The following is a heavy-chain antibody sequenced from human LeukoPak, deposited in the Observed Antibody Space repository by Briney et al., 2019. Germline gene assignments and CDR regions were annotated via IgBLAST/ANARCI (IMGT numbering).Heavy chain of an antibody. V-gene: IGHV4-34*01. CDR2: INHSEST. D-gene: IGHD2-2*01. J-gene: IGHJ5*02. CDR1: GGSFSGYY. Sequence: SETLSHTCAVTGGSFSGYYWSWIRQPPGKGRGWMGAINHSESTTYNPSLKSRVTISVDTSKNQFALKLSSVTAADTAMYYCARGGQVVVVPAARRPTKNNWFDHWGQGTLVTVSS. CDR3: ARGGQVVVVPAARRPTKNNWFDH.